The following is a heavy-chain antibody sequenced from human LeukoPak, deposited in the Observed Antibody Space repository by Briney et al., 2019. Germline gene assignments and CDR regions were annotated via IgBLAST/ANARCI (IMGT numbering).Heavy chain of an antibody. D-gene: IGHD3-22*01. CDR2: ISGSGGST. CDR1: GFTFSSYA. CDR3: AKELVPEVRIVVREYHFDY. J-gene: IGHJ4*02. Sequence: PGGSLRLSCAASGFTFSSYAMSWVRQAPGKGLEWVSAISGSGGSTYYADSVKGRFTISRDNSKNTLYLQMNSLRAEDTAVYYCAKELVPEVRIVVREYHFDYWGQGTLVTVSS. V-gene: IGHV3-23*01.